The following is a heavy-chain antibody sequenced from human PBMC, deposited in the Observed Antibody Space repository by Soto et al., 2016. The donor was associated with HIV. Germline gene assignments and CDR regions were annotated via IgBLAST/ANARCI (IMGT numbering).Heavy chain of an antibody. CDR3: TTGAIYYYGSGTYSVAGSNFQY. Sequence: EVQLVESGGGLVKPGGPVRLSCEASGFTFSNAWMSWVRQAPGKGPGVGWALLKPKLEGATTGDAAPVKGRFTISRDDSKTMLFLQMNSLKTEDTAVYYCTTGAIYYYGSGTYSVAGSNFQYWGQGTLVTVSS. J-gene: IGHJ1*01. CDR2: LKPKLEGATT. V-gene: IGHV3-15*01. D-gene: IGHD3-10*01. CDR1: GFTFSNAW.